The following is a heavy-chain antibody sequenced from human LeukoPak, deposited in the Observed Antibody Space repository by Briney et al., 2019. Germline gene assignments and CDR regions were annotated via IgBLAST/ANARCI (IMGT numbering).Heavy chain of an antibody. D-gene: IGHD3-3*01. CDR2: IYYSGST. CDR3: AREPITIFGVPPSGFDP. J-gene: IGHJ5*02. Sequence: SETLSLTCTVSGGSISSSSYYWGWIRQPPGKGLEWIGSIYYSGSTYYNPPLKSRVTISVDTSKNQFSLKLSSVTAADTAVYYCAREPITIFGVPPSGFDPWGQGTLVTVSS. V-gene: IGHV4-39*07. CDR1: GGSISSSSYY.